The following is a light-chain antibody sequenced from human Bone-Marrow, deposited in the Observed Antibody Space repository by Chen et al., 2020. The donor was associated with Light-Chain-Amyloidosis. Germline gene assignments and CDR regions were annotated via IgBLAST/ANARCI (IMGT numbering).Light chain of an antibody. CDR3: MQGSYWPRT. V-gene: IGKV2-30*01. CDR2: KVF. CDR1: QSLVYTDGNTF. Sequence: DVVLTQSPLFLPVSLGQTASISCGSSQSLVYTDGNTFLNWFHQRPGQSPRRLIYKVFLRDSGVPDRFSGSGYGTNFTLKISSVEAEDVGVYYCMQGSYWPRTFGQGIKVEIK. J-gene: IGKJ1*01.